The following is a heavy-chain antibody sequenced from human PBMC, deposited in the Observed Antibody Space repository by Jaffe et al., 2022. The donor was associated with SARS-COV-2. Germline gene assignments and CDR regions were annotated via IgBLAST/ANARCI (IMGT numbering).Heavy chain of an antibody. Sequence: QVQLVQSGAEVKKPGASVKVSCKASGYTFSSYVMHWVRQAPGQRLEWMGWINAGNGDTKYSQKFQGRVTVTRDTSASTAYMELSSLRSEDTAVYYCARRLGVVVAAASFDYWGQGTLVTVSS. CDR3: ARRLGVVVAAASFDY. CDR2: INAGNGDT. J-gene: IGHJ4*02. CDR1: GYTFSSYV. D-gene: IGHD2-15*01. V-gene: IGHV1-3*01.